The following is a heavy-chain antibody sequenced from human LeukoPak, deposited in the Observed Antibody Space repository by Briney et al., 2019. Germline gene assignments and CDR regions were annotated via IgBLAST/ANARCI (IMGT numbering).Heavy chain of an antibody. V-gene: IGHV1-69*05. CDR2: IIPIFGTA. Sequence: ASVKVSCKASGGTFSSYAISWVRQAPGQGLEWMGRIIPIFGTANYAQKFQGRVTITTDESTSTAYMELSSLRSEDTAVYYCARDRRGIAVAGKHWFDPWGQRTLVTVSS. J-gene: IGHJ5*02. CDR3: ARDRRGIAVAGKHWFDP. D-gene: IGHD6-19*01. CDR1: GGTFSSYA.